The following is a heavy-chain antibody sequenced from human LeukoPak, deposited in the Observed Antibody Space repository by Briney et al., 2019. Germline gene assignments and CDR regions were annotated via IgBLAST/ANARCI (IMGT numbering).Heavy chain of an antibody. CDR1: GGSISTSNYY. CDR2: IFYSGST. V-gene: IGHV4-39*07. D-gene: IGHD2-15*01. Sequence: PSETLSLTCTVSGGSISTSNYYWGWIRQPPGKGLEWIGNIFYSGSTYYSPSLRSRVTISLDTSRNQFSLKLSSVTATDTAVYYCARGGPYCSGGGCYSRTSNWFDPWGQGTLVTVSS. J-gene: IGHJ5*02. CDR3: ARGGPYCSGGGCYSRTSNWFDP.